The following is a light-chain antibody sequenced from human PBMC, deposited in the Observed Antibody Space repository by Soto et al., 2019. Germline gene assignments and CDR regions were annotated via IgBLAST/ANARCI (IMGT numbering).Light chain of an antibody. V-gene: IGKV3-20*01. CDR1: QSVSSSY. Sequence: EIVVTQSPGTLSLSPGERATLSCRASQSVSSSYLAWYQQKPGQAPRLLIYGASNRATGIPDRFSVSASGTDFTLTISRLEPEDFAVYYCQHYGTSALFGPGTKVDIK. CDR3: QHYGTSAL. J-gene: IGKJ3*01. CDR2: GAS.